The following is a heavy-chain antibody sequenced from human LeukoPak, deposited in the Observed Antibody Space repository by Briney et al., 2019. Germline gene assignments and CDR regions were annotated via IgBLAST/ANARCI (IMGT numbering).Heavy chain of an antibody. D-gene: IGHD4/OR15-4a*01. CDR2: ISGSGATT. CDR1: GFTFSSYV. CDR3: TKESQRCHDDS. Sequence: GGSLRLSCAASGFTFSSYVMSWVRQAPGKGLEWVSAISGSGATTYYADSVKGRFTISRDNSKNTLHLQMNSLRAEDTAVYYCTKESQRCHDDSWGQGALVTVSS. V-gene: IGHV3-23*01. J-gene: IGHJ4*02.